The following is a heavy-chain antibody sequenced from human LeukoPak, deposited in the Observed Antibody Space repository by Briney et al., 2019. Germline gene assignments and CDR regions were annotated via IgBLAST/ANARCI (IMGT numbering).Heavy chain of an antibody. CDR1: GYTFTSYA. CDR2: INAGNGNT. D-gene: IGHD3-3*01. CDR3: ARDWTYYDFWSGYSQLFDY. J-gene: IGHJ4*02. V-gene: IGHV1-3*01. Sequence: ASVTVSCTASGYTFTSYAMHWVRQAPGQRLEWMGWINAGNGNTKYSQKFQGRVTITRDTSASTAYMELSSLRSEDTAVYYCARDWTYYDFWSGYSQLFDYWGQGTLVTVSS.